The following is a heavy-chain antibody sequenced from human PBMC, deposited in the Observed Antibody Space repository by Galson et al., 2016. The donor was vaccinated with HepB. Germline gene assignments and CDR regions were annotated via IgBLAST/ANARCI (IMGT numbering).Heavy chain of an antibody. V-gene: IGHV4-39*01. Sequence: SETLSLTCTVSGGSVNRGDYYWSWIRQPAGKGLESIATVHRGKTYYNPSLESRVTISVGLSTDLLSLKLTSLTAADTGVYYCARAGLGTKASFDYWGRGTLVAVSS. J-gene: IGHJ4*02. CDR1: GGSVNRGDYY. CDR2: VHRGKT. D-gene: IGHD1/OR15-1a*01. CDR3: ARAGLGTKASFDY.